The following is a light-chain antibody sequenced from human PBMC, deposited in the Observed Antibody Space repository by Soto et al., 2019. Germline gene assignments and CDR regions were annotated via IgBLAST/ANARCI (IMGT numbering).Light chain of an antibody. J-gene: IGKJ4*01. CDR2: WAS. CDR1: QSILYRSNNKDF. V-gene: IGKV4-1*01. CDR3: QQYYSVPLT. Sequence: DIVMTQSPDSLAVSLGERATINCKSSQSILYRSNNKDFLAWYQQKPGQPPKLLIFWASTRESGVPARFSGSGSGTDFTLTISSLQAEDVAVYYCQQYYSVPLTFGGGTKVEIK.